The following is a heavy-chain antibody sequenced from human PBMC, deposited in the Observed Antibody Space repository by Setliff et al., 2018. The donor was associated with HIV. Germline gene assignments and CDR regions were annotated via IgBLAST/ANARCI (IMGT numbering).Heavy chain of an antibody. CDR1: GGSISSSSYY. D-gene: IGHD3-10*01. V-gene: IGHV4-39*01. CDR2: IYYSGST. Sequence: PSETLSLTCNVSGGSISSSSYYWGWIRQPPGKGLEWIGSIYYSGSTYYNPPLKSRVTISVDTSKNQFSLKLSSVTAADTAVYYCAISYYYGSGIPGYYFDYWGQGTLGTV. J-gene: IGHJ4*02. CDR3: AISYYYGSGIPGYYFDY.